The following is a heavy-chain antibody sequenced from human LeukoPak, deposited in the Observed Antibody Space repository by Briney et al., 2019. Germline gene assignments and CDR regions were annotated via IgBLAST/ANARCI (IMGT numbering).Heavy chain of an antibody. CDR3: ARDHYYDSSGYSYRRRLTNAFDI. CDR1: GGSFSGYY. CDR2: INHSGST. Sequence: SETLSLTCAVYGGSFSGYYWSWIRQPPGKGLEWIGEINHSGSTNYNPSLKSRVTISVDTSKSQFSLKLSSVTAADTAVYYCARDHYYDSSGYSYRRRLTNAFDIWGQGTMVTVSS. V-gene: IGHV4-34*01. J-gene: IGHJ3*02. D-gene: IGHD3-22*01.